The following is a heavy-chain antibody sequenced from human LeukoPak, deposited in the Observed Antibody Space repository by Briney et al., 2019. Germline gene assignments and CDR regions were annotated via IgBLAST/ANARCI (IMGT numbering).Heavy chain of an antibody. J-gene: IGHJ5*02. CDR1: GGSFSGYY. CDR2: INHSGST. D-gene: IGHD6-13*01. V-gene: IGHV4-34*01. Sequence: KSSETLSLTCAVYGGSFSGYYWSWVRQPPGKGVEWVGEINHSGSTNYNPSLKSRVTISVDTSKNQFSLKLSSVPAADTAVYYCAAWYSSSWYPWFDPWGQGTLVTVSS. CDR3: AAWYSSSWYPWFDP.